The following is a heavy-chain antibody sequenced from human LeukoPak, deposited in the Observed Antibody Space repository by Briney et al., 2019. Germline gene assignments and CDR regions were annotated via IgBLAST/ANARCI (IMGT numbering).Heavy chain of an antibody. Sequence: ASVKVTCKTSGYTFTNYYMHWVRQAPGQGLEWMGMINPSGGSTTYAQKLQGRLTMTSDTSTSTVYMELSSLRSEDTAVYYCARSSAYYNEADIWGQGTMVTVSS. CDR3: ARSSAYYNEADI. CDR2: INPSGGST. D-gene: IGHD3-9*01. CDR1: GYTFTNYY. V-gene: IGHV1-46*04. J-gene: IGHJ3*02.